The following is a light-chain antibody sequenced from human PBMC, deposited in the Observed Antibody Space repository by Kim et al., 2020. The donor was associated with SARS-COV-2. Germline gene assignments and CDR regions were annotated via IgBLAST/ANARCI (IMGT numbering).Light chain of an antibody. CDR1: QSVSSNH. CDR3: QQYGNSPLVT. Sequence: EIVLTQSPGTLSLSPGERATLSCRASQSVSSNHLAWYQQKPGQAPRVLIYGTSNRAGGIPERFSGSGSGTDFTLTISRLEPEDFAVYYCQQYGNSPLVTFGPGTKVDIK. J-gene: IGKJ3*01. V-gene: IGKV3-20*01. CDR2: GTS.